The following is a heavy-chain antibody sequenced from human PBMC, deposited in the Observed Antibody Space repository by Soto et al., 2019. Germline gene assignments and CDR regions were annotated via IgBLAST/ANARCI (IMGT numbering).Heavy chain of an antibody. CDR2: IYASRSP. J-gene: IGHJ4*02. D-gene: IGHD2-21*01. V-gene: IGHV4-59*01. Sequence: SETVSLTCTISGGSISVYYWSWVRQPPGHELEWIGYIYASRSPYYNPSLRSRVTISADTSKNQISLKLTSPTAADTAVYYCARGVGSIPPRYWGRGTLVTVSS. CDR1: GGSISVYY. CDR3: ARGVGSIPPRY.